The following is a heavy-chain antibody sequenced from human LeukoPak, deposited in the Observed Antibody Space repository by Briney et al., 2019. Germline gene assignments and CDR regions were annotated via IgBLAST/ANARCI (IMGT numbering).Heavy chain of an antibody. CDR3: ARSRRPGPFDP. Sequence: SETLSLTCTVSGGSISSYYWSWIRQPPGKGLEWIGYIYYSGSTNYNPSLKSRVTISVDTSKNQFSLKLSSVTAADTAVYYCARSRRPGPFDPWGQGTLVTVSS. D-gene: IGHD3-10*01. CDR1: GGSISSYY. J-gene: IGHJ5*02. V-gene: IGHV4-59*08. CDR2: IYYSGST.